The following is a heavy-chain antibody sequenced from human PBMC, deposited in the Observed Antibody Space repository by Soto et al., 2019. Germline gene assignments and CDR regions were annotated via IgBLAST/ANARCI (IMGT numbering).Heavy chain of an antibody. CDR3: VREGSGWYSRGSFDF. V-gene: IGHV3-23*04. Sequence: EVQLVESGGGLVQPGRSLRLSCAASGFTFDDYAMHWVRQAPGKGLEWVSGISGSGGGAYYADSVQGRFTISRDNSKNTLYLQMNSLRAEDTAIYYCVREGSGWYSRGSFDFWGRGTMVTVSS. D-gene: IGHD6-19*01. CDR2: ISGSGGGA. J-gene: IGHJ3*01. CDR1: GFTFDDYA.